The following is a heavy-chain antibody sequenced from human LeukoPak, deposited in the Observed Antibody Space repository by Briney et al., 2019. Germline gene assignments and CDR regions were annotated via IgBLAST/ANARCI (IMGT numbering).Heavy chain of an antibody. CDR2: ISPAGGTT. D-gene: IGHD6-13*01. Sequence: PGGSLRLSCAVSGFTFSSEAMGWVRQLPGGGLEWVSTISPAGGTTYYAESMKGRFTISRDNSKSTLYLQMNSLRVEDTAVYYCTKVRSGNSSWALRVFDYWGQGALVTVSS. J-gene: IGHJ4*02. CDR1: GFTFSSEA. CDR3: TKVRSGNSSWALRVFDY. V-gene: IGHV3-23*01.